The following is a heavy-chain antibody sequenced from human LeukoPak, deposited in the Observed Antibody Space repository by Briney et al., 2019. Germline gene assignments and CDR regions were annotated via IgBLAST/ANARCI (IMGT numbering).Heavy chain of an antibody. Sequence: PGGSLRLSCAASGFTFSSYAMSWVRQAPGKGLEWVSAISGSGGSTYYADSVKGRFTVSRDNSKNTLYLQMNSLRAEDTAVYYCAKDKAWELLGTFDYWGQGTLVTVSS. CDR1: GFTFSSYA. J-gene: IGHJ4*02. CDR2: ISGSGGST. D-gene: IGHD1-26*01. V-gene: IGHV3-23*01. CDR3: AKDKAWELLGTFDY.